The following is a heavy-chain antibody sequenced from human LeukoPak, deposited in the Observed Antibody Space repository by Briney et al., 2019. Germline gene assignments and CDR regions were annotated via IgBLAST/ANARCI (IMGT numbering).Heavy chain of an antibody. CDR2: ISSSSSYI. CDR1: GFTFSSYS. CDR3: ARTPGYAIPYYYGMDV. Sequence: GGSLRLSCAASGFTFSSYSMNWVRQAPGERLEWVSSISSSSSYIYYADSVKGRFTISRDNAKNSLYLQMNSLRAEDTAVYYCARTPGYAIPYYYGMDVWGQGTTVTVSS. D-gene: IGHD2-8*01. J-gene: IGHJ6*02. V-gene: IGHV3-21*01.